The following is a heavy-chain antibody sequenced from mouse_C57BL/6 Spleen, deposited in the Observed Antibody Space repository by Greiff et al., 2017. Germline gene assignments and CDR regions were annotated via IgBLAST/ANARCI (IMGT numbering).Heavy chain of an antibody. J-gene: IGHJ3*01. CDR2: IDPENGDT. V-gene: IGHV14-4*01. CDR1: GFNIKDDY. CDR3: TTITTGWFAY. D-gene: IGHD1-1*01. Sequence: VQLQQSGAELVRPGASVKLSCTASGFNIKDDYMHWVKQRPEQGLEWIGWIDPENGDTEYASKFQGKATITADTSSNTAYLQLSSLTSEDTAVYYCTTITTGWFAYWGQGTLVTVSA.